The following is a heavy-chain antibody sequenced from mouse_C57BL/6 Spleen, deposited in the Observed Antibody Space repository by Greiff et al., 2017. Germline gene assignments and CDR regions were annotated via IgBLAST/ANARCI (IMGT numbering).Heavy chain of an antibody. J-gene: IGHJ2*01. CDR1: GFTFSSYA. D-gene: IGHD2-3*01. Sequence: EVMLVESGEGLVKPGGSLKLSCAASGFTFSSYAMSWVRQTPEKRLEWVAYISSGGDYIYYADTVKGRFTISRDNARNTLYLQMSSLKSEDTAMYYCTRVGPLDGYSSYYLDYWGQGTTLTVSS. CDR3: TRVGPLDGYSSYYLDY. V-gene: IGHV5-9-1*02. CDR2: ISSGGDYI.